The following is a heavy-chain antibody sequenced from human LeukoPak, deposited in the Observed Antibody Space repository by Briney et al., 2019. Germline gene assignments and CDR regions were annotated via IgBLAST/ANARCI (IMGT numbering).Heavy chain of an antibody. CDR2: LSFVTTYI. Sequence: GGSLRLSCAGSGCIFSSYSMNWVRQAPGKGLEGVSSLSFVTTYIYYAESVKGRFTISRDNDKNSLYLQMNGLRAEDTAVYYCARAADHNGGFDYWGPGTLVTVSS. V-gene: IGHV3-21*01. D-gene: IGHD3-16*01. CDR3: ARAADHNGGFDY. CDR1: GCIFSSYS. J-gene: IGHJ4*02.